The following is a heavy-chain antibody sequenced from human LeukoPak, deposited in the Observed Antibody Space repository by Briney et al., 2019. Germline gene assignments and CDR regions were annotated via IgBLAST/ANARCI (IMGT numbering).Heavy chain of an antibody. D-gene: IGHD6-6*01. CDR1: GSTFSSYA. V-gene: IGHV3-30*01. J-gene: IGHJ4*02. CDR2: ISYDGSNK. CDR3: ARCRSCIAARFGFFDY. Sequence: GGSRRLSWPPSGSTFSSYAMHWVRQVPGKGLEWVAVISYDGSNKYYADSVKGRFTISRDNSKNTLYLQMNSLRAEDTAVYYCARCRSCIAARFGFFDYGGQGTLVSVSS.